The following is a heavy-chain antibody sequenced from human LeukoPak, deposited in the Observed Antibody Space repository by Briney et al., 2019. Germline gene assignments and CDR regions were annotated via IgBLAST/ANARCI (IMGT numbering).Heavy chain of an antibody. CDR1: GGTFSSYT. D-gene: IGHD3-22*01. J-gene: IGHJ4*02. Sequence: SVKVSCKASGGTFSSYTISWVRQAPGQGLEWMGGIIPIFGTANYAQKFQGRVTITTDESTSTAYMELSSLRSEDTAVYYCARTHYYDSSGYFYHWGQGTLVTVSS. V-gene: IGHV1-69*05. CDR3: ARTHYYDSSGYFYH. CDR2: IIPIFGTA.